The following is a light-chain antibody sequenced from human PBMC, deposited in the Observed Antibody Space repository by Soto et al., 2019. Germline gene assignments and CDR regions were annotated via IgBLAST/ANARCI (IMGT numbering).Light chain of an antibody. CDR2: EVR. CDR1: SSDAGGYNH. J-gene: IGLJ3*02. Sequence: QSALTQPASVSGSPGQSITISCTGTSSDAGGYNHVSWYQQHPGKAPKLIIYEVRNRPSGVSNRLSGSKSGNTASLTISGLQADDEADYYCCSYTSSSIRVFGGGTQLTVL. CDR3: CSYTSSSIRV. V-gene: IGLV2-14*01.